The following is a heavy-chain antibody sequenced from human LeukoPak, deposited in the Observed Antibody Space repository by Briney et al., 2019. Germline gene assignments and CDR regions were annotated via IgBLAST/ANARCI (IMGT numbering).Heavy chain of an antibody. Sequence: GGSLRLSCAASGFTFSSSGMNWVRQAPGKGLEWVAVIWSDGSEIRYADSVKGRFTISRDNSKSTLYLQMNSLRAEDTAVYYCVSGSDTSGYYFYWGQGTLVTVSS. V-gene: IGHV3-33*03. D-gene: IGHD3-22*01. CDR1: GFTFSSSG. CDR2: IWSDGSEI. J-gene: IGHJ4*02. CDR3: VSGSDTSGYYFY.